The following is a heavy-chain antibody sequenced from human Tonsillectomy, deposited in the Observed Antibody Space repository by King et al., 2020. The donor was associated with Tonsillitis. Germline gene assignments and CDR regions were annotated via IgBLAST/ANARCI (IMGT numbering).Heavy chain of an antibody. Sequence: VQLQESGPGLVKPSQTLSLTCTVSGGSISSGGYFWTWIRQRPGKGLEWIGYISYFGSTNYNPSLRSRVTISEDTSKRQFSLKLSSVTAADAAVYYCARDGSNGDYLRTTGFDVWGQGTVVTVSS. D-gene: IGHD4-17*01. CDR3: ARDGSNGDYLRTTGFDV. CDR1: GGSISSGGYF. J-gene: IGHJ3*01. CDR2: ISYFGST. V-gene: IGHV4-31*03.